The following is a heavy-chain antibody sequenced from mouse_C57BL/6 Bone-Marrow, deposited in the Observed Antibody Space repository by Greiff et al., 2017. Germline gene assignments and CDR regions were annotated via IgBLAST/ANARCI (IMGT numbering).Heavy chain of an antibody. J-gene: IGHJ4*01. CDR3: ARRLRYAMDY. Sequence: EVHLVESGGGLVKPGGSLHLSCAASGFPFSDYGMHWVRQAPEKGLEWVAYIISGSRTIYYADTVKGRFTISRDNAKNTLFLQMTSLRSEDTAMYYCARRLRYAMDYWGQGTSVTVSS. CDR2: IISGSRTI. CDR1: GFPFSDYG. V-gene: IGHV5-17*01. D-gene: IGHD2-2*01.